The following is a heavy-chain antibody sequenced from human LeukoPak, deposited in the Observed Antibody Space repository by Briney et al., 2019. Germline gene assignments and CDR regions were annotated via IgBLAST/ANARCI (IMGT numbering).Heavy chain of an antibody. J-gene: IGHJ3*02. V-gene: IGHV3-7*01. CDR2: IKQDGSEK. D-gene: IGHD2-2*03. Sequence: GGSLRLSCAASGFTFSSYWMSWVRQAPGKGLEWVANIKQDGSEKYYVDSVKGRFTISRDNAKNSLYLQMNSLRAEDTAVYYCARVPMDSIDAFDIWGQGTMVTVSS. CDR3: ARVPMDSIDAFDI. CDR1: GFTFSSYW.